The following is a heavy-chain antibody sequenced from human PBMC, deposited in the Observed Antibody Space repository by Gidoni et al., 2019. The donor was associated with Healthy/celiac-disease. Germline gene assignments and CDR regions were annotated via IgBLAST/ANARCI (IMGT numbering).Heavy chain of an antibody. V-gene: IGHV4-34*01. J-gene: IGHJ6*02. CDR3: ARGQTGRVEYSSSLTYYGMDV. CDR1: GGSFSGYY. D-gene: IGHD6-6*01. CDR2: INHSGST. Sequence: QVQLQQWGAGLLKPSETLSLTCAVYGGSFSGYYWSWIRQPPGKGLEWIGEINHSGSTNYNPSLKSRVTISVDTSKNQFSLKLSSVTAADTAVYYCARGQTGRVEYSSSLTYYGMDVWGQGTTVTVSS.